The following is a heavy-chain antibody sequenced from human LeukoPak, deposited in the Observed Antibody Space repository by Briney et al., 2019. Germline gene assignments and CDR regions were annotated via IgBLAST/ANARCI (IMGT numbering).Heavy chain of an antibody. Sequence: GSSLRLSCAASGFTFSSYWMHWVRHVPGKGLVWVARINPGGRSITYADSVKGRFTISRDNAKNTLYLQMDSLRAEDTGVYYCARSNQADDYWGQGTLVTVSS. CDR1: GFTFSSYW. D-gene: IGHD1-14*01. CDR3: ARSNQADDY. V-gene: IGHV3-74*01. CDR2: INPGGRSI. J-gene: IGHJ4*02.